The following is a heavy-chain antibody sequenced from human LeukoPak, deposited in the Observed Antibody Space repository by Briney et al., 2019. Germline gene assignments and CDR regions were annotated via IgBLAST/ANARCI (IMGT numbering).Heavy chain of an antibody. CDR3: ARDLSGSSYFDY. CDR1: GFSFDTYA. V-gene: IGHV3-30*19. D-gene: IGHD1-26*01. J-gene: IGHJ4*02. CDR2: ISYDGSNK. Sequence: GRSLRLSCAASGFSFDTYAMHWVRQAPGKGLEWVAVISYDGSNKYYEDSVKGRFTISRDNSKNTLYLQMNSLRAEDTAVYYCARDLSGSSYFDYWGQGTLVTVSS.